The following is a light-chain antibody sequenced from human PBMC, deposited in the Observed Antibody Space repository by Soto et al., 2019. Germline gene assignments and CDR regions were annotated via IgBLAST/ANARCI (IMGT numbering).Light chain of an antibody. CDR2: DVS. J-gene: IGLJ1*01. Sequence: QSALTQTASVSGSPGQSITISCTGTSSDVGGYNYVSWYQHHPGKAPKLMIYDVSNRPSGVSNRFSGSKSGNTASLTISGPQTEDEADYYCSSYTSSRTLYVFGTGTKLTVL. CDR3: SSYTSSRTLYV. V-gene: IGLV2-14*03. CDR1: SSDVGGYNY.